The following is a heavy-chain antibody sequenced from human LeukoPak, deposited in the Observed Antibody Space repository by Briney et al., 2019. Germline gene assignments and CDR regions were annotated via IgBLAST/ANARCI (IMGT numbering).Heavy chain of an antibody. CDR1: GGTFSSYA. V-gene: IGHV1-69*04. D-gene: IGHD6-13*01. CDR3: ARGGDSSSWYGGWWFDP. J-gene: IGHJ5*02. Sequence: ASVKVSCKASGGTFSSYAISWVRQAPGQGLEWMGRIIPILGIANYAQKFQGRVTITADKSTSTAYMELSSLRSDDTAVYYCARGGDSSSWYGGWWFDPWGQGTLVTVSS. CDR2: IIPILGIA.